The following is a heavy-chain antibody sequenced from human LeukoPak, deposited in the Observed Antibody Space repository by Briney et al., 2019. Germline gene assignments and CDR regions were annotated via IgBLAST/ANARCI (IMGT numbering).Heavy chain of an antibody. V-gene: IGHV4-59*11. Sequence: SETLSLTCTVSGGSISSHYWSWIRQPPGKGLEWIGYIYYSGSTNYNPSLKSRVTISVDTSKNQFSLKLSSVTAADTAVYYCARVLGGNYGSTRGEVDYWGQGTLVTVSS. CDR3: ARVLGGNYGSTRGEVDY. D-gene: IGHD4-23*01. CDR2: IYYSGST. J-gene: IGHJ4*02. CDR1: GGSISSHY.